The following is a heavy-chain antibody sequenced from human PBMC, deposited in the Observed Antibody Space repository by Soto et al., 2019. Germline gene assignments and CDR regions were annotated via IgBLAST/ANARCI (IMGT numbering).Heavy chain of an antibody. J-gene: IGHJ4*02. CDR1: GYTFTSYG. CDR3: ARPKGSYSSGYYYFDY. D-gene: IGHD6-19*01. CDR2: ISPYNGNT. V-gene: IGHV1-18*01. Sequence: ASVKVSCKASGYTFTSYGISWVRQAPGQGLEWMGWISPYNGNTNYAQKLQGRVTITADESTSTAYMELSSLRSEDTAVYYCARPKGSYSSGYYYFDYWGQGTLVTVSS.